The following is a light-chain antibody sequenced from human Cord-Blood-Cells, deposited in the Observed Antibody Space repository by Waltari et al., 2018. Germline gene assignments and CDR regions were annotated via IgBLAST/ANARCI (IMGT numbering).Light chain of an antibody. Sequence: QSALTQPAPVSGSPGQTLTLSCTGTSRSVGGYNYVSWYQQHPGKAPKLVIYEVSTRPTGISNRFSGSKSGNTASLTSSGLQAEDEAEYYCSSYTSSSTLYVFGTGTKVTVL. CDR2: EVS. CDR1: SRSVGGYNY. J-gene: IGLJ1*01. V-gene: IGLV2-14*01. CDR3: SSYTSSSTLYV.